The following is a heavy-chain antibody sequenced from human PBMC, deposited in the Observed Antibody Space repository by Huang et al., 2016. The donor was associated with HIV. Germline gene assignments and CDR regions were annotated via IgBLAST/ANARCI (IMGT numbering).Heavy chain of an antibody. J-gene: IGHJ4*02. D-gene: IGHD2-15*01. CDR3: ARESCSGGTCYLFDF. CDR2: SSSSSNYK. Sequence: EVQLVESGGGLVQPGTSLRLSCSASGFTFGAFNMNWVRQAPGKGLEWISYSSSSSNYKRYADSVKGRFTISRDNARNSRYLQLKSLRVEDTAVYYCARESCSGGTCYLFDFWGQGVLVTVSS. CDR1: GFTFGAFN. V-gene: IGHV3-21*05.